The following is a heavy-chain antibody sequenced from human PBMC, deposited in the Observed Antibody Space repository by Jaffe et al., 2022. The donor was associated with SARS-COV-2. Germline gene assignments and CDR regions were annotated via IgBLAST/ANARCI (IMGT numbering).Heavy chain of an antibody. D-gene: IGHD6-13*01. CDR1: GFTFSGYW. CDR3: ARDRYSSSGIDY. CDR2: MKQDGSEK. Sequence: EVQLVESGGGLVQPGGSLRLSCAASGFTFSGYWMTWVRQAPGKGLEWVANMKQDGSEKYYVDSVKGRFTISRDNAKNSLYLQMNSLRAEDTAVYYCARDRYSSSGIDYWGQGTLVTVSS. V-gene: IGHV3-7*03. J-gene: IGHJ4*02.